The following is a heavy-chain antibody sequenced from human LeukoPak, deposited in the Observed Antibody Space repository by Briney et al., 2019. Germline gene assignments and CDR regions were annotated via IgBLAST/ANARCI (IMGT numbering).Heavy chain of an antibody. J-gene: IGHJ4*02. CDR1: GFTFNIFP. V-gene: IGHV3-23*01. D-gene: IGHD5-24*01. Sequence: GGSLRLSCAAFGFTFNIFPMMWVRQAPGKGLEWVSAISASGDNTYYADSVKGRFTISRDNSENTLYLQMNSLRAEDTAVYYCAKDRGYWGQGTLVTVSS. CDR3: AKDRGY. CDR2: ISASGDNT.